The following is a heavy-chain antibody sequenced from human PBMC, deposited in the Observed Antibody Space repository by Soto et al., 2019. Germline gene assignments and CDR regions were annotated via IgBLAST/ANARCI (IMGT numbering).Heavy chain of an antibody. CDR1: GGSISSGDYY. CDR2: IYYSGST. D-gene: IGHD3-16*01. CDR3: ARERYENGGDWFDP. J-gene: IGHJ5*02. V-gene: IGHV4-30-4*01. Sequence: QVQLQESGPGLVKPSQTLSLTCTVSGGSISSGDYYWSWIRQPPGRGLEWIGYIYYSGSTYYNPALKSRVTISVDTSKNQFSMKLSSVTAADTAVYYWARERYENGGDWFDPWGQGTLVTVSS.